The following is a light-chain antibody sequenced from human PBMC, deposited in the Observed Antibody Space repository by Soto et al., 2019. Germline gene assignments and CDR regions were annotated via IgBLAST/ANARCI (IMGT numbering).Light chain of an antibody. CDR3: QQYNSWPPWT. Sequence: EIVMTQSPATLSVSPGERGTLSCRASQSISNNFAWYQYIPGQAPRLLIYGASKRATGLPARFSGSGSGTEFTLTITSLQSEDNAVYYCQQYNSWPPWTFGQGTKVDIK. J-gene: IGKJ1*01. V-gene: IGKV3-15*01. CDR2: GAS. CDR1: QSISNN.